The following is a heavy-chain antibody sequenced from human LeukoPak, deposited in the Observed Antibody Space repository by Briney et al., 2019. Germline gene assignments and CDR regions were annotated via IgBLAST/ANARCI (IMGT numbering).Heavy chain of an antibody. Sequence: GGSLRLSCAASGFTFSSYAMSWVGQAPGKGLEWVSDISGSGGSTYYADPVKGRFTISRYNSKNTLYLQINSLRAEDTAVYYCAKESFMITFGGVNLDYWGQGTLVTVSS. J-gene: IGHJ4*02. CDR3: AKESFMITFGGVNLDY. D-gene: IGHD3-16*01. CDR2: ISGSGGST. CDR1: GFTFSSYA. V-gene: IGHV3-23*01.